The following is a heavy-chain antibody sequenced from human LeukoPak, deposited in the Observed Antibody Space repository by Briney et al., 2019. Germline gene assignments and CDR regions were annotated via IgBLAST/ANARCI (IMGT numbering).Heavy chain of an antibody. J-gene: IGHJ4*02. D-gene: IGHD2/OR15-2a*01. CDR3: VSFYETY. Sequence: GGSLRLSCAASGFTFSNYWMHWVRQAPGKGLVWVSHINGDGSSLSYADSVKGRFTISKDNAKNTVYLQMNSLRAEDTAVYYCVSFYETYWGRGTLVTVSS. CDR2: INGDGSSL. CDR1: GFTFSNYW. V-gene: IGHV3-74*01.